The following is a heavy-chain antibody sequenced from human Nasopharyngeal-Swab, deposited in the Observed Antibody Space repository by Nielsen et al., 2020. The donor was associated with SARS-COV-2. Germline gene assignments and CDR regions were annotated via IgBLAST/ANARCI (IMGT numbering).Heavy chain of an antibody. CDR1: GGTFSSYA. CDR2: IIPILGIA. D-gene: IGHD3-3*01. J-gene: IGHJ6*02. CDR3: ANWRGPDADYYYYGMDV. Sequence: SVKVSCKASGGTFSSYAISWVRQAPGQGLEWMGGIIPILGIANYAQKFQGRVTITADKSTSTAYMELSSLRSDDTAVYYCANWRGPDADYYYYGMDVWGQGTTVTVSS. V-gene: IGHV1-69*10.